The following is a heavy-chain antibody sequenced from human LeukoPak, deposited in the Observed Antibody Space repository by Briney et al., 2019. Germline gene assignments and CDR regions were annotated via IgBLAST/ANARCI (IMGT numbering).Heavy chain of an antibody. J-gene: IGHJ4*02. CDR1: GFSFRSYS. CDR3: AREERAMYYFDY. D-gene: IGHD1-1*01. Sequence: GGSLRLSCAASGFSFRSYSMNWVRQVPGKGLEGVSSINSSSSYIYYADSVKGRFTISRDNAKNSLYLQMNSLRAEDTAVYYCAREERAMYYFDYRGQGTLVTVSS. CDR2: INSSSSYI. V-gene: IGHV3-21*01.